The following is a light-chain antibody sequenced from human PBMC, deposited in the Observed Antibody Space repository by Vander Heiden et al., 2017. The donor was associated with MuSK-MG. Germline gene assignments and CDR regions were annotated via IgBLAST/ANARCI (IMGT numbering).Light chain of an antibody. CDR2: GAS. CDR3: QQHGSSPPIT. CDR1: QSVSSSY. Sequence: DIVLTQSPGTLSLSPGERATLSCRASQSVSSSYLAWYQQKPGQAPRLLIYGASSRATGIPDRFGGSGYGTDFTLTISRREQEDFAVYYCQQHGSSPPITFGQGTRLEIK. V-gene: IGKV3-20*01. J-gene: IGKJ5*01.